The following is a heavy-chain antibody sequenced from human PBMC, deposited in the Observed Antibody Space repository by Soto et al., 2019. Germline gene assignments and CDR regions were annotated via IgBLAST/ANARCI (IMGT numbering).Heavy chain of an antibody. Sequence: QVQLVQSGAEVKKPGSSVKVSCKASGGTFSSYTISWVRQAPGQGLEWMGRIIPILGIANYAQKFQGRVXIXSXXSTSTAYMELSSLRSEDTAVYSCTHYVDTAMVTGYWGQGTLVTVSS. CDR2: IIPILGIA. CDR1: GGTFSSYT. J-gene: IGHJ4*02. D-gene: IGHD5-18*01. V-gene: IGHV1-69*02. CDR3: THYVDTAMVTGY.